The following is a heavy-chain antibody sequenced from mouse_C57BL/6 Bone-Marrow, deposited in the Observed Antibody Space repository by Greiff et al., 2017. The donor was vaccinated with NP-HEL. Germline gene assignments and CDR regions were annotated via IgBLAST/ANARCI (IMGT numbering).Heavy chain of an antibody. V-gene: IGHV1-85*01. D-gene: IGHD1-1*01. CDR3: ARCDAVVPTRY. Sequence: VMLVESGPELVKPGASVKLSCKASGYTFTSYDINWVKQRPGQGLEWIGWIYPRDGSTKYNEKFKGKATLTVDTSSSTAYMELHSLTSEDSAVYFCARCDAVVPTRYWGQGTTLTVSS. CDR1: GYTFTSYD. CDR2: IYPRDGST. J-gene: IGHJ2*01.